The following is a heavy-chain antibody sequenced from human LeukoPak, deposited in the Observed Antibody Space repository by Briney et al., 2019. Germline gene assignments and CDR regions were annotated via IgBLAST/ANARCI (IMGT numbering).Heavy chain of an antibody. Sequence: ASVTVSCKASGYTFTSYEINWVRQATGQGLEWMGWMNPNSGDTAYAQKFQGRITMTRSTSISTAYMELSSLRSEDTAVYYCARGLGTYDSSELTWPMISFWGQGTVVTASS. CDR1: GYTFTSYE. CDR2: MNPNSGDT. J-gene: IGHJ4*02. V-gene: IGHV1-8*01. D-gene: IGHD3-22*01. CDR3: ARGLGTYDSSELTWPMISF.